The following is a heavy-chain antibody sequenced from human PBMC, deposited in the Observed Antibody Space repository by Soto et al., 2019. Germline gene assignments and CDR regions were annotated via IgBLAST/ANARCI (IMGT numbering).Heavy chain of an antibody. CDR3: ARDVSRFSHDAFDI. V-gene: IGHV1-69*13. CDR1: GGTFSSHA. J-gene: IGHJ3*02. CDR2: IIPIFGTA. Sequence: GASVKVSCKASGGTFSSHAISWVRQAPGQGLEWMGGIIPIFGTANYAQKFQGRVTITADESTSTTYMELSSLRSEDTAVYYCARDVSRFSHDAFDIWGQGTMVTVSS.